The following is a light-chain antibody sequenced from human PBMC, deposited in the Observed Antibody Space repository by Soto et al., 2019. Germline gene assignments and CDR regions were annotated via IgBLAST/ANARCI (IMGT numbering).Light chain of an antibody. CDR1: QSISTE. J-gene: IGKJ2*01. V-gene: IGKV3-15*01. CDR3: QQGHNWPLT. CDR2: SAS. Sequence: EIVMTQSPATLSVSPGERATLSCRASQSISTELAWYQQKPGQPPRLLIYSASTRATGVPARFTGSGSGSEFTLTISGLKSEDFAVYYCQQGHNWPLTFGQGTRLEI.